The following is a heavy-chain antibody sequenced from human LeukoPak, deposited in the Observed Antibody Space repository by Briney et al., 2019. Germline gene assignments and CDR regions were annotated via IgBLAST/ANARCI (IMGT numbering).Heavy chain of an antibody. CDR2: INPNSGGT. Sequence: ASVKVSCKASGYTFTGYYIHWVRQAPGQGLEWMGWINPNSGGTNYAQKFQGRVTMTRDTSISTAYMELSRLRSDDTAVYYCAREHPDMTTVTLNWFDPWGQGTLVTVSS. V-gene: IGHV1-2*02. CDR3: AREHPDMTTVTLNWFDP. D-gene: IGHD4-17*01. J-gene: IGHJ5*02. CDR1: GYTFTGYY.